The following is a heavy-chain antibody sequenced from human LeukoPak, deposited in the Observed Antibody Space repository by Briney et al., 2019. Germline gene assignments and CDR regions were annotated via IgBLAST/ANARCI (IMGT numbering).Heavy chain of an antibody. CDR2: ISSSSSTI. D-gene: IGHD6-19*01. Sequence: GGSLRLSCAASGFTFSSYSMNWVRQAPGKGLEWVSYISSSSSTIYYADSVKGRFTISRDNAKNSLYLQMNSLRAEDTAVYYCARFHSCGWYAEGYYFDYWGQGTLVTVSS. J-gene: IGHJ4*02. CDR3: ARFHSCGWYAEGYYFDY. CDR1: GFTFSSYS. V-gene: IGHV3-48*04.